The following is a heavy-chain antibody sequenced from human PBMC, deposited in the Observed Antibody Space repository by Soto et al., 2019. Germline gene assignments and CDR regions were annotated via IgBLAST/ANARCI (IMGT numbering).Heavy chain of an antibody. CDR3: AREAELWFGRTRNAFDI. V-gene: IGHV4-31*03. CDR2: IYYSGST. D-gene: IGHD3-10*01. Sequence: SETLSLTCTVSGGSISSGGYYWSWIRQHPGKGLEWIGYIYYSGSTYYNPSLKSRVTISVDTSKNQFSLKLSSVTAADTAVYYCAREAELWFGRTRNAFDIWGQGTMVTVSS. J-gene: IGHJ3*02. CDR1: GGSISSGGYY.